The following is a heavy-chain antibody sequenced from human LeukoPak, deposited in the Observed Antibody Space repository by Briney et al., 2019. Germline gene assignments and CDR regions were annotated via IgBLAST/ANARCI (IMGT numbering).Heavy chain of an antibody. CDR1: GGSISSYY. V-gene: IGHV4-59*12. J-gene: IGHJ4*02. CDR3: ARPNWNDLHFDY. D-gene: IGHD1-1*01. Sequence: SETLSLTCTVSGGSISSYYWSWIRQPPGKGLEWIGYIYYSGSTNYNPSLKSRVTISVDTSKNQFSLRLSSVTAADTAVYYCARPNWNDLHFDYWGQGTLVTVSS. CDR2: IYYSGST.